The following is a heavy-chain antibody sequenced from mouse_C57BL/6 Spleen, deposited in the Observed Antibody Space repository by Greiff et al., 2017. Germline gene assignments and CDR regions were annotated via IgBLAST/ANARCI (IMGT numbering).Heavy chain of an antibody. J-gene: IGHJ1*03. D-gene: IGHD1-1*01. Sequence: VQLQQPGTELVKPGASVKLSCKASGYTFTSYWMHWVKQRPGQGLEWIGNINPSNGGTNYNEKFKSKATLTVDKSSSTAYMQLSSLTSEDSAVYYCARGVVATRGYFDVWGTGTTVTVSS. V-gene: IGHV1-53*01. CDR3: ARGVVATRGYFDV. CDR2: INPSNGGT. CDR1: GYTFTSYW.